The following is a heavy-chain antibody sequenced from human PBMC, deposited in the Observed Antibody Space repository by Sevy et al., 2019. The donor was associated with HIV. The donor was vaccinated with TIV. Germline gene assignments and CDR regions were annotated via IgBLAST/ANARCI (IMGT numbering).Heavy chain of an antibody. CDR3: AQTGGDYDSSGYYYLEDNWFDP. V-gene: IGHV2-5*01. CDR2: IYWNDDK. CDR1: GFSLSTSGVG. J-gene: IGHJ5*02. Sequence: SGPTLVNPTQTLTLTCTFSGFSLSTSGVGVGWIRQPPGKALEWLALIYWNDDKRYSPSLKSRLTITKDTSKNQVVLTMISMDPVDRATYYCAQTGGDYDSSGYYYLEDNWFDPWGQGTLVTVSS. D-gene: IGHD3-22*01.